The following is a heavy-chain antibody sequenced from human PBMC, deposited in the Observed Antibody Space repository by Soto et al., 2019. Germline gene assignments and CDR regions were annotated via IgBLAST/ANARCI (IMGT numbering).Heavy chain of an antibody. CDR2: IGPESGAT. Sequence: ASVKVSCKASGYTFTGHYIHWVRQAPEQGPEWMGEIGPESGATRYAQKFQGRVTMTMDTSISTVYMELNNLRPDDTAVYYCGRGRSGQIVVFYWGQGTPVTVSS. CDR3: GRGRSGQIVVFY. J-gene: IGHJ4*02. CDR1: GYTFTGHY. D-gene: IGHD1-26*01. V-gene: IGHV1-2*02.